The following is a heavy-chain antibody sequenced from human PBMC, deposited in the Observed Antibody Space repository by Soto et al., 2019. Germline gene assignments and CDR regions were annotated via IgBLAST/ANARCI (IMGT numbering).Heavy chain of an antibody. CDR3: AKHRVGYYGSGYRFWDFDI. Sequence: EVQLLESGGGLVQPGGSLRLSCAASGFTFSSYAMSWVRQAPGKGLEWVSAISGSGGSTYYADSVKGRFTISRDNSKNTLYLQMNSLRAEDTAVYYCAKHRVGYYGSGYRFWDFDIWGQGTMVTVSS. J-gene: IGHJ3*02. CDR1: GFTFSSYA. V-gene: IGHV3-23*01. D-gene: IGHD3-10*01. CDR2: ISGSGGST.